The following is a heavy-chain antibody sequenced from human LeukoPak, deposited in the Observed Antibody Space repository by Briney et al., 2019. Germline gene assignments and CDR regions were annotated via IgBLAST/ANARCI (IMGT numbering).Heavy chain of an antibody. Sequence: SETLSLTCTVSGGSISSYYWSWIRQPPGKGLEWIGYIYYSGSTNYNPSLKSRVTISVDTSKNQFSLKLSSVTAADTAVYYCAREADSSGYYFDYWGQGILVTVSS. CDR3: AREADSSGYYFDY. CDR2: IYYSGST. CDR1: GGSISSYY. D-gene: IGHD3-22*01. J-gene: IGHJ4*02. V-gene: IGHV4-59*01.